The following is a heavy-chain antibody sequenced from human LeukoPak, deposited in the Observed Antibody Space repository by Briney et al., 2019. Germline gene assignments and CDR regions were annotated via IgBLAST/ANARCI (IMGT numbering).Heavy chain of an antibody. V-gene: IGHV1-2*02. Sequence: VASVKVSCKASGYTFTGYYMHWVRQAPGQGLEWMGWINPNSGGTNYAQKFQGRVTMTRDTSISTAYMELSRLRFDDTAVYYCARAEYDSSRYYWGQGTLVTVSS. D-gene: IGHD3-22*01. J-gene: IGHJ4*02. CDR2: INPNSGGT. CDR3: ARAEYDSSRYY. CDR1: GYTFTGYY.